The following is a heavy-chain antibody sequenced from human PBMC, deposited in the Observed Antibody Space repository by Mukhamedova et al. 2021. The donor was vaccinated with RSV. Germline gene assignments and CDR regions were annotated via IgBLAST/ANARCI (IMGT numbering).Heavy chain of an antibody. CDR3: ARPLFRDSDCFSY. CDR2: INPSGGST. J-gene: IGHJ4*02. D-gene: IGHD3-3*01. Sequence: VRQAPGQGLEWMGIINPSGGSTNYAQEFQGRVTMTRDTSTTTVYMELSSLRSEDTAVYYCARPLFRDSDCFSYWCQGTLLTVSS. V-gene: IGHV1-46*01.